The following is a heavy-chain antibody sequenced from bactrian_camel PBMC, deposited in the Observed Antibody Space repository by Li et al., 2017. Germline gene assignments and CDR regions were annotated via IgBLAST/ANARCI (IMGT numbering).Heavy chain of an antibody. V-gene: IGHV3S53*01. J-gene: IGHJ4*01. D-gene: IGHD2*01. CDR2: IGSDGP. CDR3: AADAPWYSGACRYNF. Sequence: HVQLVESGGGSVQVGGSLNITCAAPGYILSTSCMGWFRQAPGQEREAVAVIGSDGPSVENPVRGRFTISKDNDKNTLYLQMNMLKPEDTAMYYCAADAPWYSGACRYNFLGQGTQVTV. CDR1: GYILSTSC.